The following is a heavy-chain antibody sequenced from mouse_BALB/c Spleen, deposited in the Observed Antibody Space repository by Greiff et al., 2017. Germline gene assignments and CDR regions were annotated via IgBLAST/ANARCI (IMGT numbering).Heavy chain of an antibody. CDR2: IYPGNSDT. J-gene: IGHJ3*01. CDR1: GYTFTSYW. D-gene: IGHD1-1*01. Sequence: VQLQQSGTVLARPGASVKMSCKASGYTFTSYWMHWVKQRPGQGLEWIGAIYPGNSDTSYNQKFKGKAKLTAVTSTSTAYMELSSLTNEDSAVYYCTRGESTTVVERAWFAYWGQGTLVTVSA. CDR3: TRGESTTVVERAWFAY. V-gene: IGHV1-5*01.